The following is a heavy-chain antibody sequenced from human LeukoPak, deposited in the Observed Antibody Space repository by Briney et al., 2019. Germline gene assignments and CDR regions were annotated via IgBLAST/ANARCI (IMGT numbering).Heavy chain of an antibody. Sequence: ASVKVSCKASGYTFTSYGISWVRQAPGQGLEWMGRISAYNGNTNYAQKLQGRVTMTTDTSTSTAYMELRSLRSDDTAVYYCARDKLARDWFDPWGQGTLVTVSS. CDR2: ISAYNGNT. CDR3: ARDKLARDWFDP. J-gene: IGHJ5*02. V-gene: IGHV1-18*01. CDR1: GYTFTSYG. D-gene: IGHD3-3*02.